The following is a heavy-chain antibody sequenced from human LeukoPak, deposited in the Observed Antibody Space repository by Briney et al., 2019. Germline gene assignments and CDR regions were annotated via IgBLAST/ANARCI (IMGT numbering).Heavy chain of an antibody. CDR2: ISSSSSYI. J-gene: IGHJ4*02. CDR3: ARGEGIQLWSHKNYYFDY. CDR1: GFTFSSYT. D-gene: IGHD5-18*01. Sequence: PGGSLRLSCAASGFTFSSYTMNWVRQAPGRGLEWVSSISSSSSYIYYADSVKGRFTISRDNAKNSLYLQMNSLRAEDTAVYYCARGEGIQLWSHKNYYFDYWGQGTPVTVSS. V-gene: IGHV3-21*01.